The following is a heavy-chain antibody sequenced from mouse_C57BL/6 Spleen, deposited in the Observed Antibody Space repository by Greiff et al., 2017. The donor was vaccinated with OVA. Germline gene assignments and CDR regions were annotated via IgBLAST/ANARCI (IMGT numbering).Heavy chain of an antibody. Sequence: QVQLQQPGAELVMPGASVKLSCKASGYTLTSYWMHWVKQRPGQGLEWIGEIDPSDSYTNYNQKFKGKSTLTVDKSSSTAYMQLSSLTSEDSAVYYCARKGGLWYYFDYWGQGTTLTVSS. CDR2: IDPSDSYT. CDR1: GYTLTSYW. V-gene: IGHV1-69*01. J-gene: IGHJ2*01. CDR3: ARKGGLWYYFDY. D-gene: IGHD1-1*02.